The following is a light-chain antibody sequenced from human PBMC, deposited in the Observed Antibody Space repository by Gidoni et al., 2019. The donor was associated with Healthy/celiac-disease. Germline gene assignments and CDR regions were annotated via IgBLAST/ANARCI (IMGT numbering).Light chain of an antibody. CDR1: QSISSY. CDR2: AAS. Sequence: DIQMTQSPSSLSASVGDRVTITCRASQSISSYLNWYQQKPGKAPKLLIYAASRLQSGVPSRFSDSGSGTDFTLTISSLQPEDFATYYCEQSYSTPRTFGPGTKVDIK. J-gene: IGKJ3*01. V-gene: IGKV1-39*01. CDR3: EQSYSTPRT.